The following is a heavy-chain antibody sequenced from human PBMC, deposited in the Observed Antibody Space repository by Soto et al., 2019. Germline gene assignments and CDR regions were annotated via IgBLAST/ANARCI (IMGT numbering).Heavy chain of an antibody. D-gene: IGHD3-10*01. CDR2: IRGDGGDT. V-gene: IGHV3-74*01. Sequence: EVHLVESGGDLVQPGGSLRLSCAASGFTFNGYWMHWVRQVPGKGLVWVSRIRGDGGDTNYADSVRGRFTISRDNAKNTLYLQINFLTVDDTAVYYCARDQVAGSGRLDSWGQGALVTVSS. CDR3: ARDQVAGSGRLDS. J-gene: IGHJ5*01. CDR1: GFTFNGYW.